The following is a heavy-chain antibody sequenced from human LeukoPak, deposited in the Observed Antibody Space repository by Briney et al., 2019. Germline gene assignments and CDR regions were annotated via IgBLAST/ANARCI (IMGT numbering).Heavy chain of an antibody. V-gene: IGHV4-34*01. CDR3: ASIYYYGSGSYYPLDY. CDR1: GGSFSGYY. D-gene: IGHD3-10*01. Sequence: SETLSLTCAVYGGSFSGYYWSWIRQPPGKGLEWIGEINHSGSTNYNPSLKSRVTISVDTSKNQFSLKLSSVTAADTAVYYCASIYYYGSGSYYPLDYWGQGTLVTVSS. CDR2: INHSGST. J-gene: IGHJ4*02.